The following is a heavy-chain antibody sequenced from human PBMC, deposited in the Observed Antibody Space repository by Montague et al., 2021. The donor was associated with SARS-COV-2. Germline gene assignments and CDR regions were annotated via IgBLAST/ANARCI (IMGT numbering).Heavy chain of an antibody. CDR2: INDRGST. V-gene: IGHV4-34*01. CDR3: ARGQVTIFGVLIMLPAAGAVDV. D-gene: IGHD3-3*01. J-gene: IGHJ3*01. Sequence: SETLSLTCAVYGGSFSGYYWNWIRQPPGKGLEWVGEINDRGSTNYNPSFESRLTMSVDTSKNQFSLRLKSVSAADTAVYCCARGQVTIFGVLIMLPAAGAVDVWGQGTTVTVSS. CDR1: GGSFSGYY.